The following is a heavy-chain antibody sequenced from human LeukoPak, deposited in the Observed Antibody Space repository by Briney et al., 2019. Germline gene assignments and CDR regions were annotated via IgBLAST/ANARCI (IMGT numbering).Heavy chain of an antibody. J-gene: IGHJ3*02. V-gene: IGHV3-48*03. CDR1: GFTFSSYE. Sequence: QPGGSLRLSCAASGFTFSSYEMNWVRQAPGKGLEWVSYISSSGTTIYYADSVKGRFTNSRDNAKNSLYLQMNSLRAEDTAVYYCARGGYCSSSICYSLNAFDIWGQGTMFTVSS. D-gene: IGHD2-2*01. CDR3: ARGGYCSSSICYSLNAFDI. CDR2: ISSSGTTI.